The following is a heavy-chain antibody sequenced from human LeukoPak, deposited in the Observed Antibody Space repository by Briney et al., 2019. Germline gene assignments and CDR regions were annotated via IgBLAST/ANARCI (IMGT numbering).Heavy chain of an antibody. Sequence: SETLSLTCTVSGGSISSGSYYWSWIRQPPGKGQEWIGYIYYSGSTNYNPSLKSRVTISVDTSKNQFSLKLSSVTAADTAVYYCARLGRLGDDFWSGYYTFDYWGQGTLVTVSS. CDR2: IYYSGST. D-gene: IGHD3-3*01. J-gene: IGHJ4*02. CDR1: GGSISSGSYY. V-gene: IGHV4-61*01. CDR3: ARLGRLGDDFWSGYYTFDY.